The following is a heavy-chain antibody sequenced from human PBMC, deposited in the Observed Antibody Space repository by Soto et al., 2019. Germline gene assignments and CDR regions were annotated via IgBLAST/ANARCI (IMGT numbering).Heavy chain of an antibody. CDR3: ARLRSGTTAASYYDYMYV. CDR2: IKQNGSEK. CDR1: GFSFSDYW. J-gene: IGHJ6*03. Sequence: EVQLVESGGGLVQPGGSLRLSCAAAGFSFSDYWMTWVRQPPGKGLEWVANIKQNGSEKYYADSVKGRFTISRDNAKNSLYLKMNSLRAEETAVYYCARLRSGTTAASYYDYMYVWRKGTTVTVSS. D-gene: IGHD2-2*01. V-gene: IGHV3-7*01.